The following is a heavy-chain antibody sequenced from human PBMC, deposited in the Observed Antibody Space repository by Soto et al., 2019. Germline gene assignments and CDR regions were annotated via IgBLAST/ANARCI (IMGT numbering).Heavy chain of an antibody. J-gene: IGHJ6*02. CDR1: GGSFSGYY. V-gene: IGHV4-34*01. CDR3: ARERFGVVNYYYYGMDV. CDR2: INHSGST. D-gene: IGHD3-3*01. Sequence: SETLSLTCAVYGGSFSGYYWSWIRQPPGKGLEWIGEINHSGSTNYNPSLKSRVTISVDTSKNQFSLKLGSVTAADTAVYYCARERFGVVNYYYYGMDVWGQGTTVTVSS.